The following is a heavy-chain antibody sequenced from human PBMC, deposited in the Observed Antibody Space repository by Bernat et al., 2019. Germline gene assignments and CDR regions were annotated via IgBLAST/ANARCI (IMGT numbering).Heavy chain of an antibody. V-gene: IGHV3-74*01. Sequence: EVQLAESGGGLVQPGGSLRLSCAASGFTFRDYWMDWVRQAPGKGPVWVSRINIDGTTTNYADSVKGRFTMSRDNAKNTVYLQMNSLRAEDTAVYYCVRHPNRRLDYWGQGTQVTVSP. CDR3: VRHPNRRLDY. D-gene: IGHD1/OR15-1a*01. J-gene: IGHJ4*02. CDR1: GFTFRDYW. CDR2: INIDGTTT.